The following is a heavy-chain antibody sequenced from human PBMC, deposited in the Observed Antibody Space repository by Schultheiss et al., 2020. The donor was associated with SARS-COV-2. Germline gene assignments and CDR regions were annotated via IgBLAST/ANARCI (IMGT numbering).Heavy chain of an antibody. CDR1: GYSFTSYW. J-gene: IGHJ6*02. V-gene: IGHV5-51*01. Sequence: GGSLRLSCKGSGYSFTSYWIAWVRQMPGKGLEWMGIIYSGDSDTRYSPSFQGQVTISADKSISTAYLQWSSLKASDTAMYYCARRPYMYGMDVWGQGIAVTVSS. CDR2: IYSGDSDT. CDR3: ARRPYMYGMDV.